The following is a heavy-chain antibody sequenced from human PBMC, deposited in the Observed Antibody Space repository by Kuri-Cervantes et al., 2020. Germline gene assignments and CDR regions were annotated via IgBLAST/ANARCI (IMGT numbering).Heavy chain of an antibody. J-gene: IGHJ4*02. CDR1: GFTFDDYA. CDR3: AKVGGGAAGGPFDY. D-gene: IGHD2-15*01. V-gene: IGHV3-20*04. Sequence: GEFLKISCAASGFTFDDYAMHWVRQAPGKGLEWVSGINWNGGSTGYADSVKGRFTISRDNTKNSLYLQMNSLRAEDAALYYCAKVGGGAAGGPFDYWGQGTLVTVSS. CDR2: INWNGGST.